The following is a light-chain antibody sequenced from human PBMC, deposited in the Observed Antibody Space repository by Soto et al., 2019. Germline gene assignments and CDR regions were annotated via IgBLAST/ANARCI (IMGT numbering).Light chain of an antibody. CDR2: GAS. Sequence: EIVLTQSPGTLSLSPGERATLSCRSSQSVSSSYLAWYQQKPGQAPRLLIYGASTRATGIPARFSGSGSGTEFTLTISGLQSEDFAVYYCQQYNGWPRTFGQGTKVDIK. V-gene: IGKV3-15*01. CDR3: QQYNGWPRT. J-gene: IGKJ1*01. CDR1: QSVSSSY.